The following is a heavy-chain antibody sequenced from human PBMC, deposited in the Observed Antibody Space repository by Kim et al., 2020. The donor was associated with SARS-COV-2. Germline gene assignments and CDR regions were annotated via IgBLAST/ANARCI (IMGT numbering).Heavy chain of an antibody. V-gene: IGHV3-74*01. J-gene: IGHJ4*02. CDR2: ISSDGTTT. D-gene: IGHD5-12*01. CDR1: GSTFSSYW. CDR3: DRGGGGYDY. Sequence: GGTLRLSCAASGSTFSSYWMHWVRQAPGKGLVWVSHISSDGTTTNYADSVKGRFTISRDNTQNTLYLLMNSLRAEDTAVYYYDRGGGGYDYWGQETLVTVSS.